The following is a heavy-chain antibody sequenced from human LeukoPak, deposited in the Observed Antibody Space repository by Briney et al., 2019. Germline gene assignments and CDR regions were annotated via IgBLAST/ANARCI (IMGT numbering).Heavy chain of an antibody. J-gene: IGHJ4*02. Sequence: PGGSLRLSCAASGFTFSDTWMHWVRQAPGEGLVWVSRIRSDGSDTRYAESVKGRFTISRDNAKNTLYLQMNSLRAEDTAVYYCAKVGIEQWLSQGQFFDYWGQGTLVTVSS. V-gene: IGHV3-74*01. CDR3: AKVGIEQWLSQGQFFDY. CDR2: IRSDGSDT. CDR1: GFTFSDTW. D-gene: IGHD6-19*01.